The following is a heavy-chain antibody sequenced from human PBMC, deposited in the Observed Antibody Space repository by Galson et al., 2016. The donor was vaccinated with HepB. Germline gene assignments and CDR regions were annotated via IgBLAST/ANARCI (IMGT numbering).Heavy chain of an antibody. Sequence: SLRLSCAASGFTFSSYWMSWVRQAPGKGLEWVANIKQDGSETYYVDSVKGRFTISRDNAKNSLYVQMNSLRAEDTAWYYCARDPYVDTAMVTEGGGDYFDYWGQGTLVTVSS. CDR2: IKQDGSET. CDR1: GFTFSSYW. J-gene: IGHJ4*02. CDR3: ARDPYVDTAMVTEGGGDYFDY. V-gene: IGHV3-7*01. D-gene: IGHD5-18*01.